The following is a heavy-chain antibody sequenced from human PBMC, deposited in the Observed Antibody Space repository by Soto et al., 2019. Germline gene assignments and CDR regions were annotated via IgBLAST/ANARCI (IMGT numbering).Heavy chain of an antibody. D-gene: IGHD3-3*01. CDR1: GGAISSYY. CDR3: ARRSEITIFGVVIAYYGMDV. V-gene: IGHV4-39*01. CDR2: IYYSGST. Sequence: SETLSLTCTVCGGAISSYYWSWIRQPPGKGLEWMGSIYYSGSTYYNPSLKSRVTISVDTSKNQFSLKLSSVTAADTAVYYCARRSEITIFGVVIAYYGMDVWGQGTTVTVSS. J-gene: IGHJ6*02.